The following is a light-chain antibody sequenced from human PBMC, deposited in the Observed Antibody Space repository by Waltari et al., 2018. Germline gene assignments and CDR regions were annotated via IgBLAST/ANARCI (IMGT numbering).Light chain of an antibody. J-gene: IGKJ1*01. Sequence: EIVLTQSPGTLSLSPGERATLSCRASQSVSSNYLAWYQQTPGQAPRVLSYGASSRATGIPERFSGSGSGTDFTLTISRLEPEDFAVYYCQQYGSSPWTFGQGTKVEIK. CDR3: QQYGSSPWT. V-gene: IGKV3-20*01. CDR1: QSVSSNY. CDR2: GAS.